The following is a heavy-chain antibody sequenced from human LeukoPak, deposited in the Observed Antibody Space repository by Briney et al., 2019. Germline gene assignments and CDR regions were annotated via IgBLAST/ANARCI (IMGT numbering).Heavy chain of an antibody. J-gene: IGHJ5*02. CDR2: IHRDGRT. Sequence: PSETLSLTCAVSGVSISSSEWWIWVRQPPGQGLEWIGEIHRDGRTRYNPSLKSRVTMSIDYSKNQFSLRLSSVTAADTAVYYCARDVRDFSSSDGGWFDPWGQGTLVTVSS. CDR1: GVSISSSEW. V-gene: IGHV4-4*02. CDR3: ARDVRDFSSSDGGWFDP. D-gene: IGHD6-6*01.